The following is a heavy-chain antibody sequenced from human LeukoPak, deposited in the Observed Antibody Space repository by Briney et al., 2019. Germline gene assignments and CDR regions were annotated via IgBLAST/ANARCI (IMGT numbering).Heavy chain of an antibody. CDR2: IIPIFGTA. D-gene: IGHD4-23*01. CDR1: GGSFSSYA. V-gene: IGHV1-69*13. CDR3: ARGWLAETTVVTPYNY. J-gene: IGHJ4*02. Sequence: ASVKVSCKASGGSFSSYAINWVRQAPGQGLEWMGGIIPIFGTANYAQKFQDRVTITAVESMSTVYMELSSLRSEDTAVYYCARGWLAETTVVTPYNYWGQGTLVTVSS.